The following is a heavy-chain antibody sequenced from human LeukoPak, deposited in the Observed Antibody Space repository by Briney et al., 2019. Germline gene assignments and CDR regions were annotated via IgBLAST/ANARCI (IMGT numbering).Heavy chain of an antibody. CDR1: GLAFSTYT. CDR3: LRGDSRDF. Sequence: PGGSLGLSCAACGLAFSTYTMNWARQSPGKGLEWVASINSGGTTTHYADSVKGRFTISRDNAQNVLYLQMNGLRADDAAVYYCLRGDSRDFWGQGTLVTVSS. V-gene: IGHV3-21*06. J-gene: IGHJ4*02. D-gene: IGHD3-22*01. CDR2: INSGGTTT.